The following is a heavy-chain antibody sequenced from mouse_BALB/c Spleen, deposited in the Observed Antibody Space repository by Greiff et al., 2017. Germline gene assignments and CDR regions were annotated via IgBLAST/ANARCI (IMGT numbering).Heavy chain of an antibody. CDR3: ARDDGHYVWFAY. CDR2: IYPYNGGT. V-gene: IGHV1S29*02. CDR1: GYTFTDYN. Sequence: EVQLQQSGPELVKPGASVKISCKASGYTFTDYNMHWVKQSHGKSLEWIGYIYPYNGGTGYNQKFKSKATLTVDNSSSTAYMELRSLTSEDSAVYYCARDDGHYVWFAYWGQGTLVTVSA. D-gene: IGHD2-3*01. J-gene: IGHJ3*01.